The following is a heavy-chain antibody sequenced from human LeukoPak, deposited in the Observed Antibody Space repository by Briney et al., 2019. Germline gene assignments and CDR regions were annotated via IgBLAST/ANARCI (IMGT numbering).Heavy chain of an antibody. Sequence: SETLSLTCTVSGGSISSYYGSGIRQPPGMGLEWIGYIYYSGSTNYNPSLKSRVTISVDTSKNQFSLKLSSVTAADTAVYYCVRALSGSYPWYYWGQGTLVTVSS. CDR2: IYYSGST. CDR3: VRALSGSYPWYY. V-gene: IGHV4-59*01. J-gene: IGHJ4*02. D-gene: IGHD1-26*01. CDR1: GGSISSYY.